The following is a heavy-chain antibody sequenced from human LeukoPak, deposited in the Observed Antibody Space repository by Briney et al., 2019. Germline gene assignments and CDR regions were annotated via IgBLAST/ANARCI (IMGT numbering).Heavy chain of an antibody. CDR2: ISAYNGNT. CDR3: ATDLRPLWAFY. CDR1: GYTFTNYG. Sequence: ASVKVSCKASGYTFTNYGISWVRQAPGQGLEWMGWISAYNGNTNYAQKLQGRVTMTRNTSISTAYMELSSLRSEDTAVYYCATDLRPLWAFYWGQGTLVTVSS. V-gene: IGHV1-18*01. J-gene: IGHJ4*02. D-gene: IGHD2-21*01.